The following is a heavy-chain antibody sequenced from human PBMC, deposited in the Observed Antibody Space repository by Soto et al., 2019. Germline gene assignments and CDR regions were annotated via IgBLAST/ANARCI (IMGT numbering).Heavy chain of an antibody. CDR1: GGSFSGYY. CDR3: ARGRRGYCSGGSC. D-gene: IGHD2-15*01. J-gene: IGHJ4*02. Sequence: QVQLQQWGAGLLKPSETLSLTCAVYGGSFSGYYWGWVRQPPGKGLEWIGEINHSGSTNYNPSLNSRVTISVDTSKNQFSLKLSSVTAADTAVYYCARGRRGYCSGGSCWGQGTLVTVSS. CDR2: INHSGST. V-gene: IGHV4-34*01.